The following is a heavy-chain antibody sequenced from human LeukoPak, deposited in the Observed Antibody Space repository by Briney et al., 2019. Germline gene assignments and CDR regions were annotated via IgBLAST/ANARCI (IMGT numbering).Heavy chain of an antibody. D-gene: IGHD5-24*01. CDR2: INHSGST. CDR1: GGSFSGYY. Sequence: KPSETLSLTCAVYGGSFSGYYWSWIRQPPGKGLEWIGEINHSGSTNYNPSLKSRVTISVDTSKNQFSLKLSSVTAADTAVYYCARTSRDGYNQHSFDYWGQGTLVTVSS. CDR3: ARTSRDGYNQHSFDY. V-gene: IGHV4-34*01. J-gene: IGHJ4*02.